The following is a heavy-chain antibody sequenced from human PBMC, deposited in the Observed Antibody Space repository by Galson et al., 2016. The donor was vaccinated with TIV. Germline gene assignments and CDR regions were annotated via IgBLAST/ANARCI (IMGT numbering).Heavy chain of an antibody. CDR3: AKDSAYDYWFFDL. CDR2: ISGSGGNT. CDR1: GFTFSTYA. V-gene: IGHV3-23*01. J-gene: IGHJ2*01. Sequence: SLRLSCAASGFTFSTYAMSWVRQAPGKGLEWVSAISGSGGNTYYADSVKGRFTISRDNSKNTLYLQMNSLRAEDTAVYYCAKDSAYDYWFFDLWGRGTLVTVSS. D-gene: IGHD5-12*01.